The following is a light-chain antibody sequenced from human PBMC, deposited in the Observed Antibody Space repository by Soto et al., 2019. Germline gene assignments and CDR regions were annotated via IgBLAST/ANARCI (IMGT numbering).Light chain of an antibody. CDR3: QQYNNWPPIT. J-gene: IGKJ5*01. V-gene: IGKV3-15*01. CDR1: QSVSSK. CDR2: GAS. Sequence: EIVMTHSPATMSVSPGERATLSCRASQSVSSKLAWYQQKPGQAPRLLIYGASTRATGIPARFSGSGSGTEFTLTISSLQSEDFAVYYCQQYNNWPPITFGQGTRLEIK.